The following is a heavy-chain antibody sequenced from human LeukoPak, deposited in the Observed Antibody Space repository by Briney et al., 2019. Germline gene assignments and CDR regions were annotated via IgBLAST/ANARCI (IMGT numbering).Heavy chain of an antibody. Sequence: ASVKVSCKASGYTFTSYGISWVRQAPGQGLEWMGWISAYNGNTNYAQKLQGRVTMTTDTSTSTAYMELRSLRSDDTAVYYCARDYEGVVTMVRGADYWGQGTLVTVSS. CDR1: GYTFTSYG. CDR2: ISAYNGNT. V-gene: IGHV1-18*01. CDR3: ARDYEGVVTMVRGADY. D-gene: IGHD3-10*01. J-gene: IGHJ4*02.